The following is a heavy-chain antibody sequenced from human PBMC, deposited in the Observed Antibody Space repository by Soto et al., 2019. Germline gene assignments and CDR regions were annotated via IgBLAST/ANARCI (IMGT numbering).Heavy chain of an antibody. D-gene: IGHD6-13*01. J-gene: IGHJ4*02. CDR2: ISGSGGST. CDR1: GFAFRSYD. CDR3: ANRVSSHLDY. V-gene: IGHV3-23*01. Sequence: GGSLRLSCAASGFAFRSYDMSWVRQAPGKGLEWVSDISGSGGSTYYADSVKCRINISRDNCKNVLDMQMNSLRAEDTAVHYCANRVSSHLDYWGQGTLVTVSS.